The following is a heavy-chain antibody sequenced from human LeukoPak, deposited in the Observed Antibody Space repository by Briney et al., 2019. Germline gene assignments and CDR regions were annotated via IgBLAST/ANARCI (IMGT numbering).Heavy chain of an antibody. V-gene: IGHV4-39*02. CDR3: AREGDDFWSGYYRHNWFDP. CDR1: GGSISSSSYY. D-gene: IGHD3-3*01. Sequence: KPSETLSLTCTVSGGSISSSSYYWGWIRQPPGKGLEWIGSICYSGSTYYNPSLKSRVTISVDTSKNQFSLKLSSVTAADTAVYYCAREGDDFWSGYYRHNWFDPWGQGTLVTVSS. J-gene: IGHJ5*02. CDR2: ICYSGST.